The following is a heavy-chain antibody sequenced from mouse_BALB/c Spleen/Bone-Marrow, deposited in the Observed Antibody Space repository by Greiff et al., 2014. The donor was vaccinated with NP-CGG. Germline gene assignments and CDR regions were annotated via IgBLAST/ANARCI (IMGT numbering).Heavy chain of an antibody. CDR3: ANYYGSSSY. D-gene: IGHD1-1*01. V-gene: IGHV1S130*01. CDR1: GYTFTSSW. Sequence: VQLQQSGSMLVRPGASVKLSCKASGYTFTSSWMHWAKQGPGQGLEWIGEIHPNSGNTNYNEKFKGKATLTVDTSSSTAYVDLISLTSEDSAVYYCANYYGSSSYWGQGTTLTVSS. CDR2: IHPNSGNT. J-gene: IGHJ2*01.